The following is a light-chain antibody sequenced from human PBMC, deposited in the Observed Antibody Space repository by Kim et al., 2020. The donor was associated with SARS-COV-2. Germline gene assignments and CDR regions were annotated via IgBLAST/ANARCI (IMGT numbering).Light chain of an antibody. Sequence: SYELTQPPSVSVSPGQTASITCSGDKLGDKYVCWYQQKPGQSPILVIYQDRKRPAGVPEPFSGSNSANTATLTISGTQAMDEADYYCQAWDSTTVVFGGGTQLTVL. CDR2: QDR. CDR1: KLGDKY. J-gene: IGLJ2*01. CDR3: QAWDSTTVV. V-gene: IGLV3-1*01.